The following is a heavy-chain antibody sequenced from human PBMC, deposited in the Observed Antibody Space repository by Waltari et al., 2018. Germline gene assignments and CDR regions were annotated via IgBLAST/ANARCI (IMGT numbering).Heavy chain of an antibody. J-gene: IGHJ4*02. Sequence: QVQLVQSGAEVKKPGASVKVSCTASGSTFTGYSMHWVGQAPGKGLEWMGWINPNRGGTNYAQKFQGRVTMTRDTSISTAYMELSRLRSDDTAVYYCARGEIVVVPAAICDYWGQGTLVTVSS. V-gene: IGHV1-2*02. CDR3: ARGEIVVVPAAICDY. CDR1: GSTFTGYS. CDR2: INPNRGGT. D-gene: IGHD2-2*01.